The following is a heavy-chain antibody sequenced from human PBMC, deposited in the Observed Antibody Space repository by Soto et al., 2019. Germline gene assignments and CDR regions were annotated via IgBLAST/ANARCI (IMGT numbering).Heavy chain of an antibody. CDR3: ARWRFEGYNWFDP. CDR2: VHYIGST. V-gene: IGHV4-61*05. Sequence: PSETLSLTCTVSGGSISSRSYYWGWIRQPPGKGLEWIGYVHYIGSTNYNPSLRSRVTISISTSKNQFSLKLSSVTAADTAVYYCARWRFEGYNWFDPWGQGTLVTVSS. CDR1: GGSISSRSYY. D-gene: IGHD3-16*01. J-gene: IGHJ5*01.